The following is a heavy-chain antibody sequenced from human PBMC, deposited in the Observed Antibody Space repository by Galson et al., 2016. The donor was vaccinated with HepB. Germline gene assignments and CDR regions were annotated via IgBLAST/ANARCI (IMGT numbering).Heavy chain of an antibody. V-gene: IGHV1-69*13. CDR3: AGERSTTGVGATFNY. CDR2: IIPFFDTS. J-gene: IGHJ4*02. CDR1: GDTFSNYA. Sequence: SVKVSCKASGDTFSNYAITWVRQAPGQGLEWMGIIIPFFDTSNYAQTFQGRVTLTADESTTTAYMELSSLTSEDTAIYYCAGERSTTGVGATFNYWGQGTLVTVSS. D-gene: IGHD1-26*01.